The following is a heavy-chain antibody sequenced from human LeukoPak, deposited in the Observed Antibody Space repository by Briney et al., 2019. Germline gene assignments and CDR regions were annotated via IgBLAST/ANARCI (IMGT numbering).Heavy chain of an antibody. D-gene: IGHD5-12*01. V-gene: IGHV1-8*03. Sequence: ASVKVSCKASGYTFTSYDINWVRQATGQGLEWMGWMNPSSGSTGHAQKFQGRVTITRNTSISTAYMELSGVISEDTAVYYCARGRSTGYPYYFEYWGQGNLVTVSS. CDR2: MNPSSGST. J-gene: IGHJ4*02. CDR3: ARGRSTGYPYYFEY. CDR1: GYTFTSYD.